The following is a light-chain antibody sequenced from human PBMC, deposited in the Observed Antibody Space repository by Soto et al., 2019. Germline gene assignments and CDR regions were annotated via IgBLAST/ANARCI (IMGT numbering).Light chain of an antibody. CDR2: AAS. J-gene: IGKJ3*01. V-gene: IGKV1-9*01. CDR3: QQLNSYPHT. CDR1: QGISSY. Sequence: DIQLTQSPSFLSASVGDRVTITCRASQGISSYLAWYQQKPGKAPKLLIYAASTLQSGVPSRFSGSGSGTEFTLTISSLQPEDFATYYCQQLNSYPHTFGPGTKVDFK.